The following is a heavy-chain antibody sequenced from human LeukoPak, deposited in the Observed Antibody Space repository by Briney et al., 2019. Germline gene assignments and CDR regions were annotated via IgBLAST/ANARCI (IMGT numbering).Heavy chain of an antibody. V-gene: IGHV4-59*07. CDR2: IYYSGST. J-gene: IGHJ4*02. Sequence: PSGTLSLTCTVSGGSISSYYWSWIRQPPGKGLEWIAYIYYSGSTNYNPSLKSRVNISIDTSKNQFSLNLSSVTAADTAVYYCARSPTVTILFDYWGQGTLVTVSS. CDR3: ARSPTVTILFDY. CDR1: GGSISSYY. D-gene: IGHD4-17*01.